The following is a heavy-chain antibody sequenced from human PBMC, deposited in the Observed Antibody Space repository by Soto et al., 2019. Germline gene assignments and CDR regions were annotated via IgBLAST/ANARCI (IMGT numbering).Heavy chain of an antibody. CDR3: ARNLMDYDILTGYYMESYFDY. CDR2: INAGNGNT. D-gene: IGHD3-9*01. V-gene: IGHV1-3*01. J-gene: IGHJ4*02. CDR1: GYTFTSYA. Sequence: GASVKVSCKASGYTFTSYAMHWVRQAPGQRLEWMGWINAGNGNTKYSQKFQGRVTITRDTSASTAYMELSSLRSEDTAVYYCARNLMDYDILTGYYMESYFDYWGQGTLVTVSS.